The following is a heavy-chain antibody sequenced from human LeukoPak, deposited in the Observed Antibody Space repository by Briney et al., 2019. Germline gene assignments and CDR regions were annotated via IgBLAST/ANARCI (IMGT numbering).Heavy chain of an antibody. CDR2: ISWDGSES. Sequence: GGSLRLSCTASGFTFGDYTMQWVRQAPGKGLEWVSLISWDGSESYYADSVKGRFTISRDNSKNSLYLQMNSLTTEDTALYYCTKGGPGYGDSPSYLEYWGPGTLVTVSS. CDR3: TKGGPGYGDSPSYLEY. D-gene: IGHD4-17*01. CDR1: GFTFGDYT. V-gene: IGHV3-43*01. J-gene: IGHJ4*02.